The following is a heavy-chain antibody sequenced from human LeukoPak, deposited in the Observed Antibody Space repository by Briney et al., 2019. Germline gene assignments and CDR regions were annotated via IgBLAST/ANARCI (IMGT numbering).Heavy chain of an antibody. Sequence: SVKVSCKASGYTFTSYGINWVRQAPGQGLEWMGGIIPIFGTANYAQKFQGRVTITADESTSTAYMELSSLRSEDTAVYYCARDRYSSSGNYYYYYMDVWGKGTTVTVSS. J-gene: IGHJ6*03. V-gene: IGHV1-69*13. CDR2: IIPIFGTA. CDR3: ARDRYSSSGNYYYYYMDV. D-gene: IGHD6-6*01. CDR1: GYTFTSYG.